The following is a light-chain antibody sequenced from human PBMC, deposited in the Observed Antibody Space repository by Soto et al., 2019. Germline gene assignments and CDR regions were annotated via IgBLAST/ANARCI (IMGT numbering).Light chain of an antibody. Sequence: EIVLTQSPGTLSLSPGERATLSCRASQSVSSSYLSWYQQKPGQAPRLLIYGASSRATGIPDMFSGSGSGTDFTLTISRLEPEYFAVYYCQQYGSSPPWKFGQGTKVEIK. CDR1: QSVSSSY. V-gene: IGKV3-20*01. J-gene: IGKJ1*01. CDR3: QQYGSSPPWK. CDR2: GAS.